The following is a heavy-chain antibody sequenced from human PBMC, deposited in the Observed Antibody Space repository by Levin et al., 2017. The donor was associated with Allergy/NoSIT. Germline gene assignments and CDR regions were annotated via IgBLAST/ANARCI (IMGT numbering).Heavy chain of an antibody. D-gene: IGHD2-15*01. CDR3: TSSVVVAATRDAFDI. J-gene: IGHJ3*02. Sequence: GGSLRLSCAASGFTFSGSAMHWVRQASGKGLEWVGRIRSKANSYATAYAASVKGRFTISRDDSKNTAYLQMNSLKTEDTAVYYCTSSVVVAATRDAFDIWGQGTMVTVSS. CDR1: GFTFSGSA. CDR2: IRSKANSYAT. V-gene: IGHV3-73*01.